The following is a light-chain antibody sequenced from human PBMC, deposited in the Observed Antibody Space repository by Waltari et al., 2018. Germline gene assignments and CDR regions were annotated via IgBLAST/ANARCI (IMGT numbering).Light chain of an antibody. Sequence: QSVLTQPPSASGTPGQRVTIPCSGSSPNIGSNTLNWYQQLPGTAPKLLIYSNNQRPSGVPDRFSGSKSGTSASLAISGLQSEDEADYYCAAWDDSLNVLFGGGTKLTVL. J-gene: IGLJ2*01. CDR2: SNN. CDR3: AAWDDSLNVL. V-gene: IGLV1-44*01. CDR1: SPNIGSNT.